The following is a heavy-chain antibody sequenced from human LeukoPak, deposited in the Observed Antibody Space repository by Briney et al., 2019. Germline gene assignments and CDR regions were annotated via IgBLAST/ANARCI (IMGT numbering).Heavy chain of an antibody. D-gene: IGHD3-10*01. Sequence: SETLSLTCAVYGGSFSNYYWSWTRQPPGKGLEWIGEINHSGSTNYNSSLKSRVTISVDTSKNQFSLKLSSVTAADTAVYYCARGVYGSGMGRRAIDIWGQGTMVTVSS. J-gene: IGHJ3*02. CDR3: ARGVYGSGMGRRAIDI. CDR2: INHSGST. CDR1: GGSFSNYY. V-gene: IGHV4-34*01.